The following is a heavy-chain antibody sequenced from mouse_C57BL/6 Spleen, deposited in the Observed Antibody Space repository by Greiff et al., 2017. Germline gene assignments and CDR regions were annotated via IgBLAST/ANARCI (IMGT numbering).Heavy chain of an antibody. V-gene: IGHV1-81*01. D-gene: IGHD1-1*01. CDR2: IYPRSGNT. Sequence: VQLQQSGADLARPGASVKLSCKASGYTFTSYGISWVKQRTGQGLEWIGEIYPRSGNTYYNEKFKGKATLTADKSSSTAYMELRSLTSEDSAVYFCARRVFYYGSGYGYFDVWGTGTTVTVSS. CDR3: ARRVFYYGSGYGYFDV. J-gene: IGHJ1*03. CDR1: GYTFTSYG.